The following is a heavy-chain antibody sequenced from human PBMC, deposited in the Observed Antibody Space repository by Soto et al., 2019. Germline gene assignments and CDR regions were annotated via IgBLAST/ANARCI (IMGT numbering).Heavy chain of an antibody. J-gene: IGHJ6*02. CDR2: INHSGST. CDR1: GGSFSGYY. CDR3: ARLRRLVRGYYYYGMDV. D-gene: IGHD6-19*01. Sequence: WETLSLTCAVYGGSFSGYYWSWIRQPPGKGLEWIGEINHSGSTNYNPSLKSRVTISVDTSKNQFSLKLSSVTAADTAVYYCARLRRLVRGYYYYGMDVWGQGTTVTVSS. V-gene: IGHV4-34*01.